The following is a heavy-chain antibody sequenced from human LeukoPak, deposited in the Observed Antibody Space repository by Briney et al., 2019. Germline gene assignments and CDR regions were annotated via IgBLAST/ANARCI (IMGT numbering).Heavy chain of an antibody. CDR2: ISGSGGDT. CDR1: GFPFSTYA. CDR3: AKGPELATLFYFDY. D-gene: IGHD1-14*01. V-gene: IGHV3-23*01. J-gene: IGHJ4*02. Sequence: GGSLRLSCAASGFPFSTYAMSWVRQAPGKGLEWVSVISGSGGDTYYADSVKGRFTISGDNSKNTVYLQMNSLRAEDTALYYCAKGPELATLFYFDYWGQGTLVTVSS.